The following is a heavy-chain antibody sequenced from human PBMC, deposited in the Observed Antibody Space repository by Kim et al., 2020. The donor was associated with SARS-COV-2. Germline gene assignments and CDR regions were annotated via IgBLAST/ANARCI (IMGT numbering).Heavy chain of an antibody. D-gene: IGHD2-21*02. CDR1: GFTFSSYG. Sequence: GGSLRLSCAASGFTFSSYGMHWVRQAPGKGLEWVAVISYDGSNKYYADSVKGRFTISRDNSKNTLYLQMNSLRAEDTAVYYCGGDIVVVTAEGPRSWGQGTLVTVSS. CDR2: ISYDGSNK. V-gene: IGHV3-30*03. CDR3: GGDIVVVTAEGPRS. J-gene: IGHJ4*02.